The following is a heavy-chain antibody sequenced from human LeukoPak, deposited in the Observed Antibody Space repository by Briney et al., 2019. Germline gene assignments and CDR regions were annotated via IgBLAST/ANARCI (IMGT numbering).Heavy chain of an antibody. J-gene: IGHJ6*03. CDR1: GFTFSSYW. CDR3: ARVGEFLRSPYYYMDV. CDR2: IKQDGSEK. Sequence: GGPLRLSCAASGFTFSSYWMTWVRQTPGKGLEWVANIKQDGSEKYYVDSVKGRFTISRDNAKNSLYMQMNSLRAEDTAVYYCARVGEFLRSPYYYMDVWGKGTTVTVSS. D-gene: IGHD3-3*01. V-gene: IGHV3-7*01.